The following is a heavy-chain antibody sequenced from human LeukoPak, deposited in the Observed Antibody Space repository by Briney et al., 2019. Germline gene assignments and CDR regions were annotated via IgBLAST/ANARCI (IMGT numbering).Heavy chain of an antibody. Sequence: ASVKVSCKASGYTFTSYGISWVRQAPGQGLEWMGWINPNSGGTNYAQKFQGRVTMTRDTSISTAYMELSRLRSDDTAVYYCARGDVDTALFDYWGQGTLVTVSS. J-gene: IGHJ4*02. CDR3: ARGDVDTALFDY. D-gene: IGHD5-18*01. V-gene: IGHV1-2*02. CDR1: GYTFTSYG. CDR2: INPNSGGT.